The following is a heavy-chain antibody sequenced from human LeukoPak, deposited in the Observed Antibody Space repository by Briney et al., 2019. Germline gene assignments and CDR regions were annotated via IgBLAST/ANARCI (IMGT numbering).Heavy chain of an antibody. CDR1: GYTFTENY. D-gene: IGHD3-22*01. V-gene: IGHV1-2*02. J-gene: IGHJ4*02. CDR2: INPHTGAA. Sequence: ASVKVSCKVSGYTFTENYIHCVRQTPGRGLEWMGLINPHTGAANYTQNFQGRVTLTRDTSSSTAYMHLSSLRSDDTAVYYCARGKSGYSPWGQGTPVTVSS. CDR3: ARGKSGYSP.